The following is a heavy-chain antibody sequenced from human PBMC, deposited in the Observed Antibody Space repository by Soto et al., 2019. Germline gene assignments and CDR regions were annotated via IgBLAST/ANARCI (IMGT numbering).Heavy chain of an antibody. Sequence: SVKVSCKASGGTFSSYTMSWVRQAPGQGLEWMGGIIPIFGTTTYAHKFQGRVTITADESTSTVYMELSSLRGEDAAVYYCARGALTTLAYYYGMDVWGQGTTVTVPS. CDR1: GGTFSSYT. CDR3: ARGALTTLAYYYGMDV. CDR2: IIPIFGTT. J-gene: IGHJ6*02. D-gene: IGHD4-4*01. V-gene: IGHV1-69*13.